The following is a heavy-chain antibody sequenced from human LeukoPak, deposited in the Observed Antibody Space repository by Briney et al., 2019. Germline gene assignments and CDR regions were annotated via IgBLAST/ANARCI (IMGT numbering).Heavy chain of an antibody. Sequence: PGGSLRLSCTASRFTFSDYGMHWVRQAPGKGLEWVAVISYDGSNKYYADSVKGRFTISRDDSKNTLYLQMNSLRAEDTAVYYCAKVQLGIGVDYWGQGTLVTVSS. V-gene: IGHV3-30*18. CDR3: AKVQLGIGVDY. D-gene: IGHD7-27*01. J-gene: IGHJ4*02. CDR1: RFTFSDYG. CDR2: ISYDGSNK.